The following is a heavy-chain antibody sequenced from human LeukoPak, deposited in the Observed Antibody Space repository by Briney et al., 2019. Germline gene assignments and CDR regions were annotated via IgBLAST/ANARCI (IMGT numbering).Heavy chain of an antibody. J-gene: IGHJ4*02. CDR3: ARARLRLGELSFFDY. V-gene: IGHV4-59*01. CDR1: GGSISSYY. Sequence: PSETLSLTCTVSGGSISSYYWSWIRQPPGKGLEWIGYIYYSGSTNYNPSLKSRVTISVDTSKNQFSLKLSSVTAADTAVYYCARARLRLGELSFFDYWGQGTLVTVSS. CDR2: IYYSGST. D-gene: IGHD3-16*02.